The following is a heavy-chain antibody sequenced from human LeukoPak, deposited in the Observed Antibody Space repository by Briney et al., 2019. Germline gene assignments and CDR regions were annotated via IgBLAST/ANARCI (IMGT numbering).Heavy chain of an antibody. J-gene: IGHJ3*02. CDR3: ARDWGYYYDSSGYYPDDAFDI. Sequence: ASVKVSCKASGYTFTSCYMHWVRQAPGQGLEWMGIINPSGGSTSYAQKFQGRVTMTRDTSTSTVYMELSSLRSEDTAVYYCARDWGYYYDSSGYYPDDAFDIWGQGTMVTVSS. V-gene: IGHV1-46*01. CDR2: INPSGGST. D-gene: IGHD3-22*01. CDR1: GYTFTSCY.